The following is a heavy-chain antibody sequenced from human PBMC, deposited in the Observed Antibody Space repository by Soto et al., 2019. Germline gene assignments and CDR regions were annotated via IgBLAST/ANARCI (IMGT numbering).Heavy chain of an antibody. V-gene: IGHV4-30-4*01. Sequence: QVQLQESRPGLVKPSQTLSLTCTVSGGSISSGDYYWSWIRQPPGKGLEWIGYIYYSGSTYYNPSLKSRVTISVDTSKNQFSLKLSSVTAADTAVYYCARSTVTTSRAKYFQHWGQGTLVTVSS. CDR1: GGSISSGDYY. D-gene: IGHD4-17*01. CDR2: IYYSGST. CDR3: ARSTVTTSRAKYFQH. J-gene: IGHJ1*01.